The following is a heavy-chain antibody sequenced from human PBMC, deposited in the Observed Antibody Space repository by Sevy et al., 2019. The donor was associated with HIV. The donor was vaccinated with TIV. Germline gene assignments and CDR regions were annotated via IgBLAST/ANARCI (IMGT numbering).Heavy chain of an antibody. CDR2: NSGSGGST. CDR3: AKELLGFYYYYGMDV. D-gene: IGHD3-10*01. CDR1: GFTFSSYA. Sequence: GGSLRLSCAASGFTFSSYAMSWVRQAPGKGLEWVSANSGSGGSTYYADSVKGRFTISRDNSKNTLYLQMNSLRAEDTAVYYCAKELLGFYYYYGMDVWGQGTTVTVSS. V-gene: IGHV3-23*01. J-gene: IGHJ6*02.